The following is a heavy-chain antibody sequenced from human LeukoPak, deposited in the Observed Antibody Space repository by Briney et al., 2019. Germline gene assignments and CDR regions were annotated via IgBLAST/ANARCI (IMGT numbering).Heavy chain of an antibody. CDR1: GGTFSSYA. CDR2: IIPILCIA. V-gene: IGHV1-69*04. J-gene: IGHJ6*02. CDR3: ARDNHYGSGSYYGTYYYYYGMDV. Sequence: SVKVSCKASGGTFSSYAISWVRQAPGQGLEWMGRIIPILCIANYAQKFQGRVTITGDKSTSTAYMELSSLRSEDTAVYYCARDNHYGSGSYYGTYYYYYGMDVWGQGTTVTVSS. D-gene: IGHD3-10*01.